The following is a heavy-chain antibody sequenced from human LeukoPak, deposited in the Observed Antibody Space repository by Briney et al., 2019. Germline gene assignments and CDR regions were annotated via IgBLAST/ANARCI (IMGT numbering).Heavy chain of an antibody. CDR3: ARGRMLYYYDSSGYPFDY. J-gene: IGHJ4*02. CDR1: GFTFSSYW. D-gene: IGHD3-22*01. Sequence: GGSLRLSCAASGFTFSSYWMNWVRQAPGKGLEWVANIKQDGSEKYYVDSVKGRFTISRDNAKNSLYLQMNSLRAEDTAVYYCARGRMLYYYDSSGYPFDYWGQGSLVTVSS. V-gene: IGHV3-7*04. CDR2: IKQDGSEK.